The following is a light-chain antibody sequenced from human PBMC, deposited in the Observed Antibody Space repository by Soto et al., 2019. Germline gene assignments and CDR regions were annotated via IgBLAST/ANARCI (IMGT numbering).Light chain of an antibody. Sequence: EIVLTQSPATLSLSPGEGATLSCRASQSLSGSRLAWYQQKPGLGPRVLVYGASSRAPGIPDRFSGSGSGTDFTLTISRLEPEDFAVYYCQQYSNLPLTFGGGTKVDIK. CDR1: QSLSGSR. CDR2: GAS. V-gene: IGKV3-20*01. J-gene: IGKJ4*01. CDR3: QQYSNLPLT.